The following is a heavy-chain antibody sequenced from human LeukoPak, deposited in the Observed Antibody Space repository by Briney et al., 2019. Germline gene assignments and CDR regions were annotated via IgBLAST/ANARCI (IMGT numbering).Heavy chain of an antibody. CDR3: ARGISLAARRGWFDP. CDR1: GGSFSGYY. D-gene: IGHD6-6*01. J-gene: IGHJ5*02. Sequence: SETLSLTCAVYGGSFSGYYWSWIRQPPGKGLEWIGEINHSGSTNYNPSLKSRVTISVDTSKNQFSLKLSSVTAADTAVYYCARGISLAARRGWFDPWGQGTLVTVSS. CDR2: INHSGST. V-gene: IGHV4-34*01.